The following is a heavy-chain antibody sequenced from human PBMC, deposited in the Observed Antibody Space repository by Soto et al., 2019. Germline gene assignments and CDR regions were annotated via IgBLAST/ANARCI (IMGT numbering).Heavy chain of an antibody. V-gene: IGHV1-58*02. J-gene: IGHJ6*03. CDR3: ATRSGYYTSYSYMDV. CDR2: MVVGSGNT. D-gene: IGHD3-3*01. CDR1: GFHFSNSA. Sequence: QMQLEQSGPAAKKPGNSVKFSCKASGFHFSNSAIPWVRQTRGQVLEWIGWMVVGSGNTNYARERHGRVTITRDMSTIAAYLELSSLRSEDTAIYSCATRSGYYTSYSYMDVGGEGPTVTVSS.